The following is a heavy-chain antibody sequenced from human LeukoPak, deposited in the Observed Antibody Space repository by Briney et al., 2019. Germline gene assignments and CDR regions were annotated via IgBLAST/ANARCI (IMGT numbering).Heavy chain of an antibody. CDR2: IYYSGST. V-gene: IGHV4-30-4*01. CDR3: ARDPTRYCSGGGCYGLDY. CDR1: GGSISSGDYY. D-gene: IGHD2-15*01. Sequence: SETLSLTCTVSGGSISSGDYYWSWIRQPPGKGLEWIGYIYYSGSTYYNPSLKSRVTISVDTSKNQFSLKLSSVTAADTAVYYCARDPTRYCSGGGCYGLDYWGQGTLVTVSS. J-gene: IGHJ4*02.